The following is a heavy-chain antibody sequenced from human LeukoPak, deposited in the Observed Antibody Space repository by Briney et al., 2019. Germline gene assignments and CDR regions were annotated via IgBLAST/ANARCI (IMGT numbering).Heavy chain of an antibody. J-gene: IGHJ4*02. CDR1: GFNFSTYW. CDR2: IKEDGSEI. D-gene: IGHD2/OR15-2a*01. Sequence: GGSLRLSCTASGFNFSTYWMTWVRQVPGKGLEWVANIKEDGSEIYYVDAVKGRFTISRDNAENSLSLQMNSLRGEDTGVYYCATYLQSGPIDSWGQGTLVTVSS. CDR3: ATYLQSGPIDS. V-gene: IGHV3-7*01.